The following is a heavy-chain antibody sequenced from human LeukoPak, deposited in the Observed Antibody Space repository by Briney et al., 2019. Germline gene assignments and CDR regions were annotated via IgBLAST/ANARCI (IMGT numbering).Heavy chain of an antibody. V-gene: IGHV3-69-1*01. CDR1: GFTFSDYV. CDR2: ITSSNTI. CDR3: VRGYCSSTSCYRAPFDY. Sequence: PGGSLRLSCAASGFTFSDYVMHWVRQAPGKGLEWVSYITSSNTIYYADSVKGRFTISRDNARDSLYLQLNSLRAEDTAVYYCVRGYCSSTSCYRAPFDYWGQGTLVTVSS. D-gene: IGHD2-2*02. J-gene: IGHJ4*01.